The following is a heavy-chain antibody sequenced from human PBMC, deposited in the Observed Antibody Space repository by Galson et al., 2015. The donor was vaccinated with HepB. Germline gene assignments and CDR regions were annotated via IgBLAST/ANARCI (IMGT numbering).Heavy chain of an antibody. D-gene: IGHD3-22*01. J-gene: IGHJ5*02. V-gene: IGHV3-48*01. CDR1: GFTFSSYS. CDR3: ARDPNYYYDSSGYFNWFDP. Sequence: SLRLSCAAFGFTFSSYSMNWVRQAPGKGLEWVSYISSSSTIYYADSVKGRFTISRDNAKNSLYLQMNSLRAEDTAVYYCARDPNYYYDSSGYFNWFDPWGQGTLVTVSS. CDR2: ISSSSTI.